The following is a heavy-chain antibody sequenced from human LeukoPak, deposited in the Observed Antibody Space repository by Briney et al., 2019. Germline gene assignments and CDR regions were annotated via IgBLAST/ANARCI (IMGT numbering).Heavy chain of an antibody. CDR3: ARDQWLLRGGDRDAFDI. CDR2: IYYSGST. V-gene: IGHV4-59*01. Sequence: SETLSLTCTVSGGSISSYYWSWIRQPPGKGLEWIGYIYYSGSTNYNPSLKSRVTISVDTSKNQFSLKLSSVTAADTAVYYCARDQWLLRGGDRDAFDIWGQGTVVTVSS. D-gene: IGHD6-19*01. CDR1: GGSISSYY. J-gene: IGHJ3*02.